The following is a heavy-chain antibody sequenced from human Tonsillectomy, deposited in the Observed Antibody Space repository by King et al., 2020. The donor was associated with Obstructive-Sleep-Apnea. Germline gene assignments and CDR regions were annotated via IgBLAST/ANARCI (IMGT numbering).Heavy chain of an antibody. Sequence: TLKESGPVLVKPTETLTLTCTVSGFSLSNARMGVSWIRHPPGKALEWFAHIFSNDEKSYSTSLKRRLTISQDTSKSQVGLTMTNMDPVDTATYYCARFTRYYYDSSGYPFDYWGQGTLVTVSS. V-gene: IGHV2-26*01. CDR1: GFSLSNARMG. D-gene: IGHD3-22*01. CDR3: ARFTRYYYDSSGYPFDY. J-gene: IGHJ4*02. CDR2: IFSNDEK.